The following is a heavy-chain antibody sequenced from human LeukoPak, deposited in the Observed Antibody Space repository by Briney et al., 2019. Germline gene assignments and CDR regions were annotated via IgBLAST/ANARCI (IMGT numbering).Heavy chain of an antibody. CDR2: INRSGST. D-gene: IGHD3-22*01. Sequence: PSETLSLTCAVYGGSFSDYYRSWIRQPPGKGLEWLGEINRSGSTNCNPSLKSRVNISVDTSKNQFSLKLSSVTAADTAVYYCAREDSSDYYSGYFDSWGQGALVTVSS. CDR1: GGSFSDYY. CDR3: AREDSSDYYSGYFDS. V-gene: IGHV4-34*01. J-gene: IGHJ4*02.